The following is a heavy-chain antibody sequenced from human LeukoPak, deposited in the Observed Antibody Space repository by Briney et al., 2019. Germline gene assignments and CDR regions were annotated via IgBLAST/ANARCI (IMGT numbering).Heavy chain of an antibody. CDR1: GFTVSSNY. D-gene: IGHD2-2*03. CDR3: TRDGSSSSRFGY. V-gene: IGHV3-66*01. Sequence: GGSLRLSCAASGFTVSSNYMSWVRQAPGKVPEWVSSIYSSGDTHYADSVKGRFAISRDNSKNTLYLQMNSLTVEDTAVYYCTRDGSSSSRFGYWGQGTLVTVS. J-gene: IGHJ4*02. CDR2: IYSSGDT.